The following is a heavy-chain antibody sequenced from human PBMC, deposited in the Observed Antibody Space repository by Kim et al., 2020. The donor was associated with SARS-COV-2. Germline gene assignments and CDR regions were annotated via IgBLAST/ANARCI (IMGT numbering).Heavy chain of an antibody. V-gene: IGHV3-33*01. D-gene: IGHD3-10*01. CDR1: GFIFSSYG. CDR2: IWYDGTNK. CDR3: AREDNAKSGNDALDI. Sequence: GGSLRLSCAASGFIFSSYGMHWVRQAPGKGLEWVAVIWYDGTNKYYADSVKGRFTISRDNSKSTMYLQMNSLRAEDTAVYYCAREDNAKSGNDALDIWGQGTMVTVSS. J-gene: IGHJ3*02.